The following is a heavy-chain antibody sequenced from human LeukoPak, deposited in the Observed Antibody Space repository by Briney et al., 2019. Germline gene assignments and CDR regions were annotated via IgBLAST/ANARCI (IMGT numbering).Heavy chain of an antibody. CDR2: INPNSGGT. D-gene: IGHD3-22*01. J-gene: IGHJ4*02. CDR3: AREFDYYDSSGPGRDY. V-gene: IGHV1-2*06. CDR1: GYTFTGYY. Sequence: ASVKVSCKASGYTFTGYYMHWVRQAPGQGLEWMGRINPNSGGTNYAQKFQGRGTMTRDTSISTAYMELSRLRSDDTAVYYCAREFDYYDSSGPGRDYWGQGTLVTVSS.